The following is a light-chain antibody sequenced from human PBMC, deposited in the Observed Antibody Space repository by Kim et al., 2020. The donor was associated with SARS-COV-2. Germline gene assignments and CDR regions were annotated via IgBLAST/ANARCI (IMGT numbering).Light chain of an antibody. Sequence: GKTVTTSCTRSRGSIASDYVHWYQQRPGRAPTTVIYEDNQRPSGVPDRFSGSIDRSSNSASLTISGLKTEDEADYYCQSYDSINQVFGGGTQLTVL. J-gene: IGLJ2*01. CDR1: RGSIASDY. CDR2: EDN. CDR3: QSYDSINQV. V-gene: IGLV6-57*03.